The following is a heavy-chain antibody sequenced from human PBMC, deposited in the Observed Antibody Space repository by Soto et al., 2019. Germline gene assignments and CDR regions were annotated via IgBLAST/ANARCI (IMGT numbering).Heavy chain of an antibody. D-gene: IGHD4-17*01. CDR2: IIPIFGTA. V-gene: IGHV1-69*06. J-gene: IGHJ4*02. Sequence: ASVKVSCKASGGTFSSYAISWVRQAPGQGLEWMGGIIPIFGTANYAQKFQGRVTITADKSTSTAYMELSSLRSEDTAVYYCARELKDESTVTTNYWGQGTLVTVSS. CDR3: ARELKDESTVTTNY. CDR1: GGTFSSYA.